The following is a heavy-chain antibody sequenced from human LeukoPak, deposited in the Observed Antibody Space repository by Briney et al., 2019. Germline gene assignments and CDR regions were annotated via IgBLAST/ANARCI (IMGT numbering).Heavy chain of an antibody. CDR3: ARAGYYYDSSGYFGY. J-gene: IGHJ4*02. V-gene: IGHV1-2*04. CDR1: VDTFTGYY. D-gene: IGHD3-22*01. Sequence: ASVKVSCKASVDTFTGYYMHWVRQARGQGLEWMGWINPNSGGTNYAQKFQGWVTMTRDTSISTAYMELSRLRSDDTAVYYCARAGYYYDSSGYFGYWGQGTLVTVSS. CDR2: INPNSGGT.